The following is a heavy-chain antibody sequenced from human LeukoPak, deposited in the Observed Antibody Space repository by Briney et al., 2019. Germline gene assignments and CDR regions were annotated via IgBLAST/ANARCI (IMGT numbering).Heavy chain of an antibody. J-gene: IGHJ3*02. CDR2: IYPSDSDT. D-gene: IGHD2-15*01. CDR1: GYSFPTYG. V-gene: IGHV5-51*01. CDR3: ARQRYCTGGSCFTWYDAFDI. Sequence: GESLKISCKGSGYSFPTYGIGWVRQMPGKGLEWMGIIYPSDSDTKYSPSFQGQVTISADTSTNTAYLRWSSLKDSDAAVYFCARQRYCTGGSCFTWYDAFDIWGQGTVVTVSS.